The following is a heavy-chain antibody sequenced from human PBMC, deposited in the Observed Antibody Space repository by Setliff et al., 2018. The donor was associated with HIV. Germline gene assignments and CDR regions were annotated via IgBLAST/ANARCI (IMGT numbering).Heavy chain of an antibody. CDR1: GFTFSPYW. J-gene: IGHJ4*02. D-gene: IGHD3-22*01. CDR3: ARDLSYDYDRSSDTFDY. CDR2: INSDGTST. Sequence: PGGSLRLSCAASGFTFSPYWMHWVRQAPGKGLVWVSRINSDGTSTTYADSVKGRFTISRDNAKNTLYLRMNSLRAEDTAVYYCARDLSYDYDRSSDTFDYWGQGTLVTVSS. V-gene: IGHV3-74*03.